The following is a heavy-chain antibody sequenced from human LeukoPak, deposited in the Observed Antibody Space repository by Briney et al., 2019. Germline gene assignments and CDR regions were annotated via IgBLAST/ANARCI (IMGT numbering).Heavy chain of an antibody. Sequence: GGSLRLSCAASGFTFSSYSFSWVRQAPGKGLEWVSSITYSSNYIYYADSVKGRFTISRDNAKNLLYLQMNSPEAEDTAVYYCARDKAYYDSSGYGFDYWGQGTLVTVSS. D-gene: IGHD3-22*01. CDR2: ITYSSNYI. CDR1: GFTFSSYS. CDR3: ARDKAYYDSSGYGFDY. V-gene: IGHV3-21*01. J-gene: IGHJ4*02.